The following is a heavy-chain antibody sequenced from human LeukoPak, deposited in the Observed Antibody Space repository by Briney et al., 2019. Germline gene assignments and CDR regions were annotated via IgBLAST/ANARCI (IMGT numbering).Heavy chain of an antibody. CDR3: AHRPSLYCSSTSCYHEFDY. V-gene: IGHV2-5*01. CDR1: GFSLRTSGVG. D-gene: IGHD2-2*01. CDR2: IYWNDGK. Sequence: SGPTLVNPTQTLTLTCTFSGFSLRTSGVGVGWIRQPPVKALEWLALIYWNDGKRYSPSLKSRLTITKDTSKNQVVLTMTNMDPVDTATYYCAHRPSLYCSSTSCYHEFDYWGQGTLVTVSS. J-gene: IGHJ4*02.